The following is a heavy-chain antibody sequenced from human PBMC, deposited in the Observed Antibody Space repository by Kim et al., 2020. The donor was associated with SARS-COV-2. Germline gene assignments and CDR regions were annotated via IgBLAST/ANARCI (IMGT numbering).Heavy chain of an antibody. J-gene: IGHJ5*02. D-gene: IGHD4-4*01. CDR1: GFTFSSHW. Sequence: GGSLRLSCAASGFTFSSHWMQWARQAPGKGLEWVSHISKDATAIRYADSVKGRFTVSRDNAKNTLYLQINSLRVEDTAVYYCARDYSAMRKFDPWGQGTL. CDR3: ARDYSAMRKFDP. CDR2: ISKDATAI. V-gene: IGHV3-74*01.